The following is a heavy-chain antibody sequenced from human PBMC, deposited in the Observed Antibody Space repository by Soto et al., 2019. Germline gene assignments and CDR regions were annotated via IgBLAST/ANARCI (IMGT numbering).Heavy chain of an antibody. CDR2: ISGSGGST. CDR3: AKTVYYDFWSGPSRFDY. V-gene: IGHV3-23*01. D-gene: IGHD3-3*01. CDR1: GFTFSSYA. J-gene: IGHJ4*02. Sequence: EVQLLESGGGLVQPGGSLRLSCAASGFTFSSYAMSWVRQAPGKGLEWGSAISGSGGSTYYADSGKGRFTISRDNSKNTLYLQMNSLRAEDTAVYYCAKTVYYDFWSGPSRFDYWGQGTLVTVSS.